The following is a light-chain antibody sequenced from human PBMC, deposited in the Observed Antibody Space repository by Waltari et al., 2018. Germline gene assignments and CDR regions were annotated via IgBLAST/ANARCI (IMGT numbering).Light chain of an antibody. V-gene: IGLV2-8*01. J-gene: IGLJ1*01. CDR2: EVD. Sequence: SAPPQPPSASGSPGQAVTISCSGTSNDVGGYNYVSWYQQHPGKAPKLIIYEVDQRPSGVPDRFSGSKSGNTASLTVSGLQAEDEADYYCSSYTGNNNLGVFGTGTKVTVL. CDR3: SSYTGNNNLGV. CDR1: SNDVGGYNY.